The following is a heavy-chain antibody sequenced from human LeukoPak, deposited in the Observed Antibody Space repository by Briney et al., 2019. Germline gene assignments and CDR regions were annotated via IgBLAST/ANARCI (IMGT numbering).Heavy chain of an antibody. D-gene: IGHD3-22*01. CDR1: GGTFSSYA. CDR3: ASHRYDSSGYYDY. CDR2: IIPILGIA. J-gene: IGHJ4*02. V-gene: IGHV1-69*04. Sequence: GSSVKVSCKASGGTFSSYAISWVRQAPGQGLEWMGRIIPILGIANYAQKFQGIVTITADKSTSTAYMELSSLRSEDTAVYYCASHRYDSSGYYDYWGQGTLVTVSS.